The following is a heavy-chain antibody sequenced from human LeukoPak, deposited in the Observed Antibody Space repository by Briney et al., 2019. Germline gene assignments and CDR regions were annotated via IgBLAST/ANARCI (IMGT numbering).Heavy chain of an antibody. J-gene: IGHJ4*02. D-gene: IGHD5-12*01. CDR2: INSDGSST. CDR3: ARGGGYSGYGY. Sequence: PGGSLRLSCAASGFTFSSYWMHWVRQAPGKGLVWVSRINSDGSSTSYADSVKGRFTISRDNAKNTLYLQMNSLRAEDTAVYYCARGGGYSGYGYWGQGTLVTASS. V-gene: IGHV3-74*01. CDR1: GFTFSSYW.